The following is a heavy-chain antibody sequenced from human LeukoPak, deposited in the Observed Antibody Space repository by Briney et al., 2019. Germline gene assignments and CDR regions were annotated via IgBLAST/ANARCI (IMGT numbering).Heavy chain of an antibody. CDR3: ARATLSDYYFNY. CDR2: INPSGDST. CDR1: GYTFTSYY. J-gene: IGHJ4*02. Sequence: ASVKVSCKASGYTFTSYYMHWVRQAPGQGLEWMGIINPSGDSTSYAQKFQGRVTMTRDTSTNTVYMELSSLRSEDMAVYFCARATLSDYYFNYWGQGTLVTVSS. V-gene: IGHV1-46*01.